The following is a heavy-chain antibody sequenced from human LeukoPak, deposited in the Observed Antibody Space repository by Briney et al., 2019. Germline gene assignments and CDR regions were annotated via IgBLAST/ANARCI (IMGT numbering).Heavy chain of an antibody. CDR2: INSDGSST. J-gene: IGHJ4*02. V-gene: IGHV3-74*01. Sequence: GGSLRLSCAASGFTFSSYWMHWVRQAPGKGLVWVSRINSDGSSTSYADSVKGRFTISRDNAKNTLYLQMNSLRAEDTAVYYCAREAFDGDYLVDYWGQGTLVTVSS. CDR3: AREAFDGDYLVDY. D-gene: IGHD4-17*01. CDR1: GFTFSSYW.